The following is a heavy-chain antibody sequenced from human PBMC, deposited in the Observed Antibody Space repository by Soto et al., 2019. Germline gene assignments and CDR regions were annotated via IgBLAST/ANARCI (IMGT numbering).Heavy chain of an antibody. V-gene: IGHV3-7*01. Sequence: GSLRLSCAASGFTFSNYWMSWVRQAPGKGLEWVANIKQDGSEKYYVDSVKGRFTLSRDNAQNSLQLQMNSLRAEDTAIYCCARVAYGNGWIFDHWGQGTLVTVSS. CDR3: ARVAYGNGWIFDH. J-gene: IGHJ4*01. CDR2: IKQDGSEK. CDR1: GFTFSNYW. D-gene: IGHD6-19*01.